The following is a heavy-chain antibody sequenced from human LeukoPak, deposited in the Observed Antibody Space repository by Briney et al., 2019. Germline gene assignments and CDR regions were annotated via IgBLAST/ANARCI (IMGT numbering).Heavy chain of an antibody. D-gene: IGHD6-19*01. CDR1: GFTFIDYD. V-gene: IGHV3-13*01. CDR2: IGIRGNT. J-gene: IGHJ4*02. Sequence: GGSLRLSCAASGFTFIDYDMHWVRQVIGKGLEWVSAIGIRGNTHYSGSVKGRFTISRENAESSLYLQMNSLRAEDTAVYYCARGGIQVSGIDEFDYWGQGTLVTVSS. CDR3: ARGGIQVSGIDEFDY.